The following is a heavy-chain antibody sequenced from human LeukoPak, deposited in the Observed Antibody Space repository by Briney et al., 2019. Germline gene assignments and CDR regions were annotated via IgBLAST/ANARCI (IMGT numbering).Heavy chain of an antibody. CDR2: INPRSGVT. D-gene: IGHD2-2*02. Sequence: ASVTVSCKASGYTFADFYIHWVRQAPGQGLEWMGWINPRSGVTKFADEFQGRVTLSRDTSINTAYMELARLTSDDTAIFFCAREDTFGEYRPFDYWGQGTPVTVSS. J-gene: IGHJ4*02. CDR3: AREDTFGEYRPFDY. V-gene: IGHV1-2*07. CDR1: GYTFADFY.